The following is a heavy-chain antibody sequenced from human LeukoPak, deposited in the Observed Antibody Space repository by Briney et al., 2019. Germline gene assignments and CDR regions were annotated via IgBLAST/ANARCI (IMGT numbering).Heavy chain of an antibody. CDR3: AKANTGGGSNNLGYFHH. CDR2: MRNDGSNK. Sequence: GGSLRLSCAASGFTFSTHGMHWVRQAPGKGLEWVAFMRNDGSNKYYADSVRGRFTISRDNSKNTLYLQMNRLRAEDTAVYYCAKANTGGGSNNLGYFHHWGQGTLVTVSS. V-gene: IGHV3-30*02. D-gene: IGHD3-16*01. CDR1: GFTFSTHG. J-gene: IGHJ1*01.